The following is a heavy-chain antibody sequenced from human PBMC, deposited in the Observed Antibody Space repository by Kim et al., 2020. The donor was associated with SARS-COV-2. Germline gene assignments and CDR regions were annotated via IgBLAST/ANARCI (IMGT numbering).Heavy chain of an antibody. CDR3: AREMDEYSSSASYYYYSMDV. D-gene: IGHD6-6*01. J-gene: IGHJ6*03. CDR2: IYSGGST. V-gene: IGHV3-53*04. CDR1: GFTVSSNY. Sequence: GGSLRLSCAASGFTVSSNYMSWVRQAPGKGLEWVSVIYSGGSTYYADSVKGRFTISRHNSKNTLYLQMNSLRAEDTAVYYCAREMDEYSSSASYYYYSMDVWGKGTTVTVSS.